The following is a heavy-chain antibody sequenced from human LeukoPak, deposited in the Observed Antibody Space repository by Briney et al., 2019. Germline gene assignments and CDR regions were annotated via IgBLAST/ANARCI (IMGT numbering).Heavy chain of an antibody. V-gene: IGHV3-23*01. J-gene: IGHJ4*01. CDR1: GFTFSSYA. Sequence: PGGSLRLSCAASGFTFSSYAMSWVRQAPGKGLEWVSTINGSGGRTFYADSVKGRFTISRDNSKNTLYLQMNSLRAEDTAVYYCAKDPRYSIEVRPPDYWGHGTLVTVSS. D-gene: IGHD6-19*01. CDR3: AKDPRYSIEVRPPDY. CDR2: INGSGGRT.